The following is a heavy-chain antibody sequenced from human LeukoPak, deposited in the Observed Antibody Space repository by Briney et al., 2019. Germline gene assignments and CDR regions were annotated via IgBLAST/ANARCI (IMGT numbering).Heavy chain of an antibody. J-gene: IGHJ4*02. CDR1: GYTFTSYD. CDR2: MNPNSGNT. V-gene: IGHV1-8*01. Sequence: ASVKVSCKASGYTFTSYDINWVQQATGQGLEWMGWMNPNSGNTGYAQKFQGRVTMTRNTSISTAYMELSSLRSEDTAVYYCARIKSLPRRSNIVVVPATTYFDYWGQGTLVTVSS. D-gene: IGHD2-2*01. CDR3: ARIKSLPRRSNIVVVPATTYFDY.